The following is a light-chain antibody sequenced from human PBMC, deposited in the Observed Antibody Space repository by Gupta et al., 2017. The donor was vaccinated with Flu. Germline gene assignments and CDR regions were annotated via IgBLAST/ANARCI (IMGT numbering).Light chain of an antibody. CDR2: EVS. Sequence: SITISCTGTSSDVGSYNLLSWYQQHPDKAPKLMIDEVSKRPSGVSNRFSGSKSGNTASLTISGLQAEDEADYYCCSYAGSNTWVFGGGTKLTVL. CDR1: SSDVGSYNL. CDR3: CSYAGSNTWV. J-gene: IGLJ3*02. V-gene: IGLV2-23*02.